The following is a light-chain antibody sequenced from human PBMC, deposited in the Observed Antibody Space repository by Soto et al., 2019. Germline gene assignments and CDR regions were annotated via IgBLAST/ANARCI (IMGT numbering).Light chain of an antibody. CDR2: GPA. CDR1: ESVLDY. V-gene: IGKV3-15*01. CDR3: QQYYKWPQWT. Sequence: RVLTQSPATLSAYPGERANLSCRASESVLDYLAWFQQRPGQSPRLLIYGPATRATGIPGRFRGSGSGTEFTLTITSLQSEDFAVYYCQQYYKWPQWTIGQGTKVDIK. J-gene: IGKJ1*01.